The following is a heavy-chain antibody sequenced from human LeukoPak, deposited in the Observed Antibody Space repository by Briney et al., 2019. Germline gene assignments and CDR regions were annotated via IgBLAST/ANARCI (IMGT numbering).Heavy chain of an antibody. CDR1: GYTFTSYG. V-gene: IGHV1-18*01. CDR3: AREGDCGGDCYPEYFQH. Sequence: ASVKVSCKASGYTFTSYGISWVRQAPGQGLEWMGWISAYNGNTNYAQKLQGRVTMTTDTSTSTAYMELRSLRSDDTAVYYCAREGDCGGDCYPEYFQHWGQGTLVTVSP. CDR2: ISAYNGNT. J-gene: IGHJ1*01. D-gene: IGHD2-21*02.